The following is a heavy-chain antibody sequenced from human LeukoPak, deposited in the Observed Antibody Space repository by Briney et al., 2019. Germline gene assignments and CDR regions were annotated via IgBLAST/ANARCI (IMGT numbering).Heavy chain of an antibody. CDR3: ANGRDGYNFDY. Sequence: GGSLRLSCAASGFTFSSYAMSWVRQVPGQGLEWVSAISGSGGTTYYTDSVKGRFTISRDNSKNTLYLQMNSLRAEDTAVYYCANGRDGYNFDYWGQGTLVTVSS. CDR2: ISGSGGTT. D-gene: IGHD5-24*01. J-gene: IGHJ4*02. V-gene: IGHV3-23*01. CDR1: GFTFSSYA.